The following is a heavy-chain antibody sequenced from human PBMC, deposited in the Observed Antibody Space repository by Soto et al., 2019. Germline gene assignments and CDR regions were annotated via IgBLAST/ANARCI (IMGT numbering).Heavy chain of an antibody. V-gene: IGHV4-34*01. CDR2: INHSGST. Sequence: SETLSLTCAVYGGSFSGYYWSWIRQPPGKGLEWIGEINHSGSTNYNPSLKSRVTISVDTSKNQFSLKLSSVTAADTAVYYCARGIRYGRSGFDYWGQGTLVTVSS. D-gene: IGHD5-18*01. CDR1: GGSFSGYY. J-gene: IGHJ4*02. CDR3: ARGIRYGRSGFDY.